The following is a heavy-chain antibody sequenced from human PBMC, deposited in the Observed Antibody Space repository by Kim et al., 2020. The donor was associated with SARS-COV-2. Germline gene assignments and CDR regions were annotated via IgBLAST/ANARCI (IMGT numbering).Heavy chain of an antibody. CDR3: ARAPRKGLQFRLFDY. D-gene: IGHD5-12*01. V-gene: IGHV4-59*01. Sequence: PSRKGRVTLSLDTSKNQFSLKLSSVTAADTAVYYCARAPRKGLQFRLFDYWGQGTLVTVSS. J-gene: IGHJ4*02.